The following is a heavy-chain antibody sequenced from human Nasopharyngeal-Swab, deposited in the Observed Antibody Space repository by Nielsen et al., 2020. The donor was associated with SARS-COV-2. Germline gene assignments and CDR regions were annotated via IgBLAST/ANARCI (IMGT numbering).Heavy chain of an antibody. J-gene: IGHJ5*02. Sequence: GESLKISCAASGFSFSSYAMNWVRQAPGKGLEWVAVMSYEGSNKYYADSVKGRFTISRDNSKNTLYLQMNSLSAEDTAVYYCARERYSYGSNWFDPWGQGTLVTVSS. CDR3: ARERYSYGSNWFDP. CDR1: GFSFSSYA. CDR2: MSYEGSNK. V-gene: IGHV3-30*04. D-gene: IGHD5-18*01.